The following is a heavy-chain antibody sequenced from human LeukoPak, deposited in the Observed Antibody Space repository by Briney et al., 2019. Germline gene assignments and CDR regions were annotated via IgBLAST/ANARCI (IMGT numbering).Heavy chain of an antibody. J-gene: IGHJ4*02. CDR2: IKQDGSEK. Sequence: GGSLRLSCAASGFTVSSNYMSWVRQAPGKGLEWVANIKQDGSEKYYVDSVKGRFTISRDNAKNSVYLQMNSLRAEDTAIYYCARDLSFGQDVLDYWGQGTLVTVSS. D-gene: IGHD3-16*01. V-gene: IGHV3-7*01. CDR1: GFTVSSNY. CDR3: ARDLSFGQDVLDY.